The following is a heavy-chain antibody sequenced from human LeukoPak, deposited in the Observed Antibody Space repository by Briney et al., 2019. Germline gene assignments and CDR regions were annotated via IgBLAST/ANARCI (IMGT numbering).Heavy chain of an antibody. V-gene: IGHV4-59*01. Sequence: SETLSLTCTVSGGSISSYYWSWIRQPPGKGLEWIGYIYYSGSTNYNPSLKSQVTISVDTSKNQFSLKLSSVTAADTAVYYCARDYGGEDAFDIWGQGTMVTVSS. CDR2: IYYSGST. CDR1: GGSISSYY. D-gene: IGHD4-23*01. J-gene: IGHJ3*02. CDR3: ARDYGGEDAFDI.